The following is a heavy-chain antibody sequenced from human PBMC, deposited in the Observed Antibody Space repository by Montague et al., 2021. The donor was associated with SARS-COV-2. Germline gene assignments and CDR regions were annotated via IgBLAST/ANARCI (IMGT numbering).Heavy chain of an antibody. V-gene: IGHV3-11*06. CDR2: ISSSSTYT. J-gene: IGHJ2*01. CDR3: ARGGGRYSWNYEGGFDL. CDR1: GFRFSDCY. Sequence: SLRLSCAASGFRFSDCYMSWIRQAPGKGPEWVSDISSSSTYTSSADSVKGRFTISRDNAKNSLYLHLNSLRAEDTAVYYCARGGGRYSWNYEGGFDLWGRGTLVTVSS. D-gene: IGHD1-7*01.